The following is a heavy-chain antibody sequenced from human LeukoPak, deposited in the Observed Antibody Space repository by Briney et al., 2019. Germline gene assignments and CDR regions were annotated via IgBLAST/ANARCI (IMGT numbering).Heavy chain of an antibody. D-gene: IGHD1-14*01. CDR3: ARHVAIGIRAFDF. CDR1: GFTFSTYV. Sequence: GGSLRLSCAVSGFTFSTYVMSWVRQAPGKGLEWVSVISGPGETTYYADSVKGRFTISRDNSMNMLYLRMNSLRAEDTAVYYCARHVAIGIRAFDFWGQGTMVTVSS. J-gene: IGHJ3*01. V-gene: IGHV3-23*01. CDR2: ISGPGETT.